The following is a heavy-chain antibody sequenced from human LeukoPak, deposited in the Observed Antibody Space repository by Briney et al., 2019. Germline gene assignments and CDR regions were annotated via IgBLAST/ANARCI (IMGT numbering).Heavy chain of an antibody. Sequence: ASVKVSCKSSGYTFTDYYMHWVRQAPGQGLEWMGRINPNGGGTNYAQSFQGRVTMTRDTSIGTAYMELSSLISDNTAIYYCARENNSGWYRKAAFDYWGQGTLVTVTS. CDR2: INPNGGGT. V-gene: IGHV1-2*06. CDR1: GYTFTDYY. CDR3: ARENNSGWYRKAAFDY. J-gene: IGHJ4*02. D-gene: IGHD6-19*01.